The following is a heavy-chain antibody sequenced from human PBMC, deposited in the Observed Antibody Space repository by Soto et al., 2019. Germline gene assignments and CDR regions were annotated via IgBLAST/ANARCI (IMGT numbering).Heavy chain of an antibody. CDR3: ATYAHHTFDS. J-gene: IGHJ5*01. CDR2: IKQDGSEK. CDR1: GFTCSNYW. Sequence: EVQLVESGGGLVQPGGSLRLSCAASGFTCSNYWMSWVRQAPGKGPEWVANIKQDGSEKNYVDSVEGRFTISRDNAKNSLYLQMNSLRAEDTAVYYCATYAHHTFDSWGQGTLVTVSS. V-gene: IGHV3-7*01. D-gene: IGHD3-16*01.